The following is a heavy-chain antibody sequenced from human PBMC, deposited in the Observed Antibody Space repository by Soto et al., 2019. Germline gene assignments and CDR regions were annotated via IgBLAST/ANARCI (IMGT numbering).Heavy chain of an antibody. CDR2: ISGSGGST. D-gene: IGHD5-12*01. V-gene: IGHV3-23*01. J-gene: IGHJ6*03. CDR1: GFTFSSYA. Sequence: GGSLRLSCTASGFTFSSYAMSWVRQAPGKGQEWVSGISGSGGSTHYADSVKGRLTISRDNSKNTLYLQVNSLRAEDTAVYYCAKGGYSGYSSNYYDYMDVWGKGTTVTVPS. CDR3: AKGGYSGYSSNYYDYMDV.